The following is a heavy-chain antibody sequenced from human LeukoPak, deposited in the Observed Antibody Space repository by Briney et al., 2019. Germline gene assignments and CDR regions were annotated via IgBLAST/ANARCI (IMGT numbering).Heavy chain of an antibody. CDR3: ARENCSGGSCYSIYYYYYMDV. V-gene: IGHV4-59*12. CDR1: GGSISSYY. J-gene: IGHJ6*03. Sequence: SETLSLTCTVSGGSISSYYWSWIRQPPGKGLEWIGSIYYSGSTYYNPSLKSRVTISVDTSKNQFSLKLSSVTAADTAVYYCARENCSGGSCYSIYYYYYMDVWGKGTTVTVSS. D-gene: IGHD2-15*01. CDR2: IYYSGST.